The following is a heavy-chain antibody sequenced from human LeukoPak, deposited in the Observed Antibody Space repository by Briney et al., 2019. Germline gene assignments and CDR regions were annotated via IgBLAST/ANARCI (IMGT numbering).Heavy chain of an antibody. J-gene: IGHJ4*02. V-gene: IGHV1-8*03. CDR3: ARARHIRYYDSSGYFGY. Sequence: ASVKISCKASGYTFTSYDINWVRQATGQGLEWMGWMNPNSGNTGYAQKFQGRVTITRNTSISTAYMELSSLRSEDTAVYYCARARHIRYYDSSGYFGYWGQGTLVTVSS. D-gene: IGHD3-22*01. CDR2: MNPNSGNT. CDR1: GYTFTSYD.